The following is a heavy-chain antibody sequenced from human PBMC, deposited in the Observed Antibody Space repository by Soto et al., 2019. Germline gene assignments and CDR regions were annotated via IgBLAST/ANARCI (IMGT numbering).Heavy chain of an antibody. Sequence: ASVKVSCKASGDTFTNYYIHWLRQAPGQGPEWMGWINPNSGGTNYAQKFQGRVTMTRDTPIFTAFMELSRLSSDDTAVYYCARVNGVELWTYDDYGGVYFDYWGQGTLDTVSS. D-gene: IGHD4-17*01. CDR1: GDTFTNYY. CDR3: ARVNGVELWTYDDYGGVYFDY. V-gene: IGHV1-2*02. J-gene: IGHJ4*02. CDR2: INPNSGGT.